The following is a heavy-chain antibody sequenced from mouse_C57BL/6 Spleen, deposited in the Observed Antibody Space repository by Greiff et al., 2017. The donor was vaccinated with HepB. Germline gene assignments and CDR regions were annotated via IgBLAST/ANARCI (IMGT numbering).Heavy chain of an antibody. V-gene: IGHV1-82*01. CDR1: GYAFSSSW. Sequence: QVQLQQSGPELVKPGASVKISCKASGYAFSSSWMNWVKQRPGKGLEWIGRIYPGDGDTNYNGKLKGKATLTADKSSSTAYMQLSSLTSEDSAVYFCARSGYYGSRYYFDYWGQGTTLTVSS. J-gene: IGHJ2*01. D-gene: IGHD1-1*01. CDR2: IYPGDGDT. CDR3: ARSGYYGSRYYFDY.